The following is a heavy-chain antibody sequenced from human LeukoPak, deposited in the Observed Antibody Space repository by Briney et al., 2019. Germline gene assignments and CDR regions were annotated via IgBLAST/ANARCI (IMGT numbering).Heavy chain of an antibody. J-gene: IGHJ4*02. CDR3: AKKPVSSYAYYFDY. CDR2: ISGSGDNT. V-gene: IGHV3-23*01. CDR1: GFTFSSYA. D-gene: IGHD6-13*01. Sequence: GGSLRLSCAASGFTFSSYAMNWVRQAPGKGLAWVSTISGSGDNTYYADSVKGRFTISRDNSKNTLYLQMNSLRAEDTAVYYCAKKPVSSYAYYFDYWGQGTLVTVSS.